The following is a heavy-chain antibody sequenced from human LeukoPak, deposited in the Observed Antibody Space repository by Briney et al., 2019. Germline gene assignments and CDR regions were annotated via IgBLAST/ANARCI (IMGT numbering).Heavy chain of an antibody. J-gene: IGHJ4*02. CDR1: GFTFSDYY. D-gene: IGHD4-17*01. CDR3: ARHDHYESVFDY. CDR2: IYYSGST. Sequence: GSLRLSCAASGFTFSDYYMSWIRQPPGKGLEWIGYIYYSGSTNYNPSLKSRVTISVDTSKNQFSLKLSSVTAADTAVYYCARHDHYESVFDYWGQGTLVTVSS. V-gene: IGHV4-59*08.